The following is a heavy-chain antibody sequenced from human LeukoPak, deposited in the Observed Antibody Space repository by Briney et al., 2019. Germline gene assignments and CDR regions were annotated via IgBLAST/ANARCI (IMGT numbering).Heavy chain of an antibody. CDR1: GFTLSSYE. CDR2: ISSRGRTI. CDR3: ARDRSYANDY. D-gene: IGHD1-26*01. J-gene: IGHJ4*02. Sequence: PGGSLRLSCAASGFTLSSYEMNWVRQATGKGGEGVSYISSRGRTIFYADSVKGRFTISREKEKNSLYVQMNSLRAEDTAVYYCARDRSYANDYWGQGTLVTVSS. V-gene: IGHV3-48*03.